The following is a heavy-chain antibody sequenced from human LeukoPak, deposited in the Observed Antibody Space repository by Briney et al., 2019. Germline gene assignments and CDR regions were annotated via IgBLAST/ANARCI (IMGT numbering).Heavy chain of an antibody. CDR3: ARDSVTTEGVFDY. CDR2: IIPIFGTA. V-gene: IGHV1-69*05. D-gene: IGHD4-17*01. CDR1: GGTFSSYA. Sequence: SVKVSCEASGGTFSSYAISWVRQAPGQGLEWMGRIIPIFGTANYAQKFQGRVTITTDESTSTAYMELSSLRSEDTAVYYCARDSVTTEGVFDYWGQGTLVTVSS. J-gene: IGHJ4*02.